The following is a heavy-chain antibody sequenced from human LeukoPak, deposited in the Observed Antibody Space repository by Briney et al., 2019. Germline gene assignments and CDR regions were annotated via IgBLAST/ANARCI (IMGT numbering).Heavy chain of an antibody. CDR1: GFTFSDYY. Sequence: GGSLRLSCAASGFTFSDYYMSWIRQAPGKGLEWVSYISSSSSYTNYADSVKGRFTISRDNAKNSLYLQMNSLRAEDTAVYYCAKDGGSYYRDYFDYWGQGTLVTVSS. D-gene: IGHD1-26*01. J-gene: IGHJ4*02. V-gene: IGHV3-11*05. CDR3: AKDGGSYYRDYFDY. CDR2: ISSSSSYT.